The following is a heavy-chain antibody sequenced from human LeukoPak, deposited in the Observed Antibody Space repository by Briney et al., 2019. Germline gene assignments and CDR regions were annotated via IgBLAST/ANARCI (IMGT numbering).Heavy chain of an antibody. CDR3: ARDLRDSSVYYFDY. CDR2: ISSNGGST. V-gene: IGHV3-64*01. CDR1: GFTFSSYA. Sequence: SGGSLTLSCAPSGFTFSSYAMHWVREARGKGLEYVSTISSNGGSTYYATCVTGRLTISRDNSKNTLYLQMCSLRAEDMAVYYCARDLRDSSVYYFDYWGQGTLVTVSS. J-gene: IGHJ4*02. D-gene: IGHD3-22*01.